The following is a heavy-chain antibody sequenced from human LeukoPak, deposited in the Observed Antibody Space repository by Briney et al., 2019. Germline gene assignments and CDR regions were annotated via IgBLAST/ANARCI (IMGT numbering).Heavy chain of an antibody. V-gene: IGHV3-23*01. D-gene: IGHD4/OR15-4a*01. CDR1: GFTFSSYA. Sequence: GGSLRLSCAASGFTFSSYAMSWVRQAPGKGLEWVSAFSGSGGSTYYADSVKGRFTISRDNSKNTLYLQMNSLRAEDTAVYYCARIGLSRFDYWGQGTLVTVSS. CDR2: FSGSGGST. J-gene: IGHJ4*02. CDR3: ARIGLSRFDY.